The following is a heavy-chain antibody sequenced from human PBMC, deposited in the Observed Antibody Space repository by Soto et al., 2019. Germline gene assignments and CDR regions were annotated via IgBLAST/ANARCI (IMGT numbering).Heavy chain of an antibody. V-gene: IGHV4-39*01. CDR3: AICDYEYGMDV. CDR1: GGSISSKTHY. J-gene: IGHJ6*02. D-gene: IGHD3-10*02. CDR2: IFYSGST. Sequence: SETLSLTCIVSGGSISSKTHYWGWIRQPPGKGLEWIGSIFYSGSTYYKPSLKSRVNISVDTSKNQFSLKLSSVTAADTAVYYGAICDYEYGMDVWGQGTTVTVSS.